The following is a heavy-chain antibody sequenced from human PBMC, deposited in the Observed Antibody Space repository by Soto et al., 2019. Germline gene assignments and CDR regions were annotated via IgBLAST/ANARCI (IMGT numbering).Heavy chain of an antibody. CDR3: ASADYRDAYFDY. Sequence: SVKVSSKAPGGTCRTYAISWVRQAGGQGRGWVGGIIPIFGTANYAQKFQGRVTMSADESTSTAYMELSSVRSEDTGVYFCASADYRDAYFDYWGQGTLVTVSS. CDR2: IIPIFGTA. D-gene: IGHD4-4*01. J-gene: IGHJ4*02. CDR1: GGTCRTYA. V-gene: IGHV1-69*13.